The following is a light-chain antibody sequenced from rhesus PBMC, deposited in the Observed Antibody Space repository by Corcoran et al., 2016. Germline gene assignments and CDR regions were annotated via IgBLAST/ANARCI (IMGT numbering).Light chain of an antibody. CDR1: QSLLSSNGYNY. CDR2: YGS. J-gene: IGKJ4*01. V-gene: IGKV2-60*01. CDR3: MQALQTPLT. Sequence: DIVMTQTPLSLPVTLGEPASISCRSSQSLLSSNGYNYLNWYLQKPVLSPQLLIYYGSNRASGVPDRFRCRGSGTDFTLKISRVEAEDVGVYYCMQALQTPLTFGGGTKVELK.